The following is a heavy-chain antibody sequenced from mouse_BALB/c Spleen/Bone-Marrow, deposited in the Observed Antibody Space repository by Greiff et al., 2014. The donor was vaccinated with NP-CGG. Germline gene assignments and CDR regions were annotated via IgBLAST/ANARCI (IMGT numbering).Heavy chain of an antibody. CDR1: GFNIKDTY. J-gene: IGHJ4*01. V-gene: IGHV14-3*02. Sequence: VHVKQSGAELVKPGASVKLSCTASGFNIKDTYMHWVKQRPEQGLEWIGRIDPANGNTKYDPKFQGKATITTDTSSNTAYLQVCSLTSEDTAVYYCASATTATYYAMDYWGQGTSVTVSS. CDR3: ASATTATYYAMDY. D-gene: IGHD1-2*01. CDR2: IDPANGNT.